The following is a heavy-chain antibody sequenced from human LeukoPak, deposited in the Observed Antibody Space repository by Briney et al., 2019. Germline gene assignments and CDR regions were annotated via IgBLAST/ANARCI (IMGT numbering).Heavy chain of an antibody. V-gene: IGHV4-34*01. J-gene: IGHJ6*03. CDR2: INHSGST. CDR1: GGSFSGYY. D-gene: IGHD2-2*01. CDR3: ARRDYCSSTSCYDYYYYYYMDV. Sequence: SETLSLTCAVYGGSFSGYYWSWIRQPPGKGLEWIGEINHSGSTNYNPSLKSRVTISVDTSKNQFSLKLSSVTAADTAVYYCARRDYCSSTSCYDYYYYYYMDVWGKGTTVTISS.